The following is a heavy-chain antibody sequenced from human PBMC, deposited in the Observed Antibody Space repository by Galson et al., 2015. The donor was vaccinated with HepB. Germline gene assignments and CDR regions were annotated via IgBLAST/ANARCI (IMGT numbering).Heavy chain of an antibody. CDR1: GYSFTSYW. J-gene: IGHJ4*02. D-gene: IGHD6-13*01. V-gene: IGHV1-24*01. CDR2: FDPEDGET. Sequence: QSGAEVKKPGESLRISCKGSGYSFTSYWISWVRQAPGKGLEWMGGFDPEDGETIYAQKFQGRVTMTEDTSTDTAYMELSSLRSEDTAVYYCATVARSDSSWPFDYWGQGTLVTVSS. CDR3: ATVARSDSSWPFDY.